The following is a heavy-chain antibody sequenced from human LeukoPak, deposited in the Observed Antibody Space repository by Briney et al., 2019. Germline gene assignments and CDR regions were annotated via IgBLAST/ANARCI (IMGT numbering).Heavy chain of an antibody. V-gene: IGHV1-69*13. Sequence: SVKVSCKASGGTFSSYAISWVRQPPGQGLEWMGGIIPIFGTANYAQKFQGRVTITADESTSTAYMELSSLRSEDTAVYYCARGWRWLHSYYFDYWGQGTLVTVSS. D-gene: IGHD5-24*01. J-gene: IGHJ4*02. CDR2: IIPIFGTA. CDR3: ARGWRWLHSYYFDY. CDR1: GGTFSSYA.